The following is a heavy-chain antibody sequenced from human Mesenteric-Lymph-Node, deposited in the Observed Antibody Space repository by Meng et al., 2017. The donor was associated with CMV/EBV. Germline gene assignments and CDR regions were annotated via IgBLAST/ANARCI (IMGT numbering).Heavy chain of an antibody. D-gene: IGHD3-10*01. CDR1: GGSISSSRHY. CDR2: IFYSGSA. J-gene: IGHJ5*02. V-gene: IGHV4-39*02. CDR3: ARDTLTYSYGPGWIDP. Sequence: QRTLEASGPRLVKPSETLSIKCTVSGGSISSSRHYWGWIRQPPGKGLEWIGSIFYSGSAHYNPALESRVTISIDKSKNEFFLNLGSVTAADTAMYFCARDTLTYSYGPGWIDPWGQGTLVTVSS.